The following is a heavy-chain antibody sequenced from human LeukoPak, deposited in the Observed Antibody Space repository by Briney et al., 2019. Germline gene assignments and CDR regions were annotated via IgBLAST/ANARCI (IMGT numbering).Heavy chain of an antibody. CDR2: IKQDGSEK. Sequence: SGGSLRLSCAASGFTFSSYWMSWVRQAPGKGLEGVANIKQDGSEKYYVDSVKGRFTISRDNAKNSPYLQMNSLRAEDTAVYYCARDGIVGATTVAYWGQGTLVTVSS. CDR3: ARDGIVGATTVAY. J-gene: IGHJ4*02. D-gene: IGHD1-26*01. V-gene: IGHV3-7*01. CDR1: GFTFSSYW.